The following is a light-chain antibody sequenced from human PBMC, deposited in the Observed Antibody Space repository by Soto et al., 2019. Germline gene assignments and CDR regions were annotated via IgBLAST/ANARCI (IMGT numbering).Light chain of an antibody. J-gene: IGLJ1*01. V-gene: IGLV3-21*04. CDR3: QVWDSGSDQGV. CDR1: NIGSKS. CDR2: YDS. Sequence: SYELTQPPSVSVAPGQTARITCGGNNIGSKSVHWYQQKPGQAPVLVIYYDSDRPSGIPDRFSASNSGSSATLIISRVEAGDEADYYCQVWDSGSDQGVFGTGTKVTVL.